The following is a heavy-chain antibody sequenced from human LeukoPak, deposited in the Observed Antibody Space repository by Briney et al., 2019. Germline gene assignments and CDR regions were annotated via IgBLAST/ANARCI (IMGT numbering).Heavy chain of an antibody. D-gene: IGHD3-10*01. CDR2: TSGNGGST. J-gene: IGHJ6*02. V-gene: IGHV3-23*01. CDR3: AKDNDPPGIYYYYGMDV. Sequence: PGASLRLSCAASGFTFSSYAMSWVRQAPGKGLELVSATSGNGGSTYYADSVKGRFTISRDNSKNTLYLQMNSLRAEDTAVYYCAKDNDPPGIYYYYGMDVWGQGTTVTVSS. CDR1: GFTFSSYA.